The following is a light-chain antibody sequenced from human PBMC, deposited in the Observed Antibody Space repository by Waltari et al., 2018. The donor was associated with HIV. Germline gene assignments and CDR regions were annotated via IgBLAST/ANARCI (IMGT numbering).Light chain of an antibody. CDR2: DVS. CDR1: SCNVGAKNY. CDR3: CSYAGKYTWV. Sequence: QSALTQPRSVSGSPGQSVTISCPGTSCNVGAKNYVSWYQKNPGKAPVFLIFDVSQRPSGVPDRFSGSKSGNTASLTISGLQAVDEADYYCCSYAGKYTWVFGTGTKVTVL. V-gene: IGLV2-11*01. J-gene: IGLJ1*01.